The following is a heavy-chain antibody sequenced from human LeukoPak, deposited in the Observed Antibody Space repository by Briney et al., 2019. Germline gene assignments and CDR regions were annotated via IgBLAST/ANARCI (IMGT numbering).Heavy chain of an antibody. CDR3: AKEGHGSSLDY. CDR1: GFTFSSYG. D-gene: IGHD6-13*01. V-gene: IGHV3-30*18. Sequence: PGRSLRLSCAASGFTFSSYGMHWVRQAPGKGLEWVAVISYDGSNKYYADSVKGRFTISRDISKNTLYLQMSSLRAEDTAVYYCAKEGHGSSLDYWGQGTLVTVSS. J-gene: IGHJ4*02. CDR2: ISYDGSNK.